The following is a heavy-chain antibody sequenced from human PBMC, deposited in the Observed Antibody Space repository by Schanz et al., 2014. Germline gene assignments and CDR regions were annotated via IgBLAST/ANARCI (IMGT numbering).Heavy chain of an antibody. J-gene: IGHJ4*02. CDR2: IATSSSTR. CDR3: AKDPSHGDYDYYFDY. CDR1: GFDFNSYS. Sequence: VQLVESGGGLVQPGGSLRLSCEASGFDFNSYSMNWVRQVPGKGLEWLSYIATSSSTRHYADSVKGRVTISRDNAKNSVSLQMRRLRVEDTAVYYCAKDPSHGDYDYYFDYWGQGTLVTVSS. D-gene: IGHD3-22*01. V-gene: IGHV3-48*01.